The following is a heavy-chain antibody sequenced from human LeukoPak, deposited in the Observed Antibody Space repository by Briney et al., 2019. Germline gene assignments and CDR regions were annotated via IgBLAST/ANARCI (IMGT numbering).Heavy chain of an antibody. D-gene: IGHD1-26*01. V-gene: IGHV4-39*01. J-gene: IGHJ4*02. CDR1: GGSISSSSYY. CDR2: TYYSGST. Sequence: SETLSLTCTVSGGSISSSSYYWGWIRQPPGKGLEWIGSTYYSGSTYYNPSLKSRVTISVDTSKNQFSLKLSSVTAADTAVYYCARPVGANLDHAIDYWGQGTLVTVSS. CDR3: ARPVGANLDHAIDY.